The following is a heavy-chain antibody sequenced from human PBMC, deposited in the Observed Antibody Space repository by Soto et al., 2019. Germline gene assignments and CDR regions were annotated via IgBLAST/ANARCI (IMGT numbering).Heavy chain of an antibody. Sequence: GGSLRLSCAASGFTFSSYAMSWVRQAPGKGLEWVSAISGSGGSTYYADSVKGRFTISRDNSKNTLYLQMNSLRAEDTAVYYCAKALLFVMGSSSYFDYWGQGTLVTVSS. V-gene: IGHV3-23*01. CDR3: AKALLFVMGSSSYFDY. J-gene: IGHJ4*02. CDR1: GFTFSSYA. CDR2: ISGSGGST. D-gene: IGHD6-6*01.